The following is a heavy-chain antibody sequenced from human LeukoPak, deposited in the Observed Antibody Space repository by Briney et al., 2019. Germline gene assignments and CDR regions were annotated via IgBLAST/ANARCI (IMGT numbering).Heavy chain of an antibody. CDR3: AASLSGFFCI. CDR1: GGSISSSSYY. CDR2: IYYSGST. J-gene: IGHJ4*02. Sequence: SETLSLTCTVSGGSISSSSYYWGWIRQPPGKGLEWIGSIYYSGSTYYNPSLKSRVTISVDTSKNQFSLKLSSVTAADTAVYYCAASLSGFFCIWGQGTLVTVSS. D-gene: IGHD3-22*01. V-gene: IGHV4-39*07.